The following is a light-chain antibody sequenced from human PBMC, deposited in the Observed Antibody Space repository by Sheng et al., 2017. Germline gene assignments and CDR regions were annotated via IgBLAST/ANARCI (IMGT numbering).Light chain of an antibody. J-gene: IGKJ1*01. V-gene: IGKV1-5*03. Sequence: DIQMTQSPSTLSASVGDRVTITCRASQSISFWLAWYQQKPGKAPNLLIYKASSLQSGVPSRFSGSGSGTEFTLTISSLQPDDFAIYYCQQYYSFWTFGQGTKVEIK. CDR3: QQYYSFWT. CDR1: QSISFW. CDR2: KAS.